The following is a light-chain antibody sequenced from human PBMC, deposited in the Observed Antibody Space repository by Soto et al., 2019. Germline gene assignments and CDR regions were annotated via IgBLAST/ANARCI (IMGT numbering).Light chain of an antibody. CDR3: QQYSRWPPLT. V-gene: IGKV3D-15*01. J-gene: IGKJ4*01. Sequence: EIVLTHSPATLSVSAGERATLSCRASQSVSSNLAWYQQKPGQVPRLLIYGASTRATGIPARFSGSGSGTEFTLIISSLQSEDFAVYYCQQYSRWPPLTFGGGSKVDI. CDR2: GAS. CDR1: QSVSSN.